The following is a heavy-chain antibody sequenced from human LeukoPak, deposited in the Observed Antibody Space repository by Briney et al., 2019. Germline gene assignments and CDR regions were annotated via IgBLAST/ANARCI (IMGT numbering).Heavy chain of an antibody. Sequence: GGSLRLSCAASGFTFSSYGMHWVRQAPGKGLEWVAVIWYDGSNKYYADSVKGRFTISRDNSKNTLYLQMNSLRAEDTAVYYCAKGRAQCCSSTSCYAFDYWGQGTLVTVSS. CDR1: GFTFSSYG. CDR3: AKGRAQCCSSTSCYAFDY. J-gene: IGHJ4*02. D-gene: IGHD2-2*01. CDR2: IWYDGSNK. V-gene: IGHV3-33*06.